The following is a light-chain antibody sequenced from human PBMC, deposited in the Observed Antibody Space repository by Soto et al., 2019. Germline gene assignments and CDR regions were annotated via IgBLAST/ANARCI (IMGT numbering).Light chain of an antibody. Sequence: NFMLTQPHSVSESPGKTVIISCTRSSGSIASNYVQWYQLRPGSAPITVIYGDSQRPSGVPDRFSGSIDRSSNSASLTISGLQTEDEAGYCCQSYYSSNQVFGGGTKLTVL. CDR1: SGSIASNY. CDR3: QSYYSSNQV. J-gene: IGLJ3*02. CDR2: GDS. V-gene: IGLV6-57*03.